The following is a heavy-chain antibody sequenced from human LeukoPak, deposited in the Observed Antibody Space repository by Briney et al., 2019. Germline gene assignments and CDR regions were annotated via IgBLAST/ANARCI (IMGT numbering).Heavy chain of an antibody. J-gene: IGHJ4*02. CDR1: GFTFSSYA. Sequence: GGSLRLSCAASGFTFSSYAMHWVRQAPGKGLEWGAVISYDGSNKYYADSVKGRFTISRDNSKNTLHLQMNSLRAEDTAVSYCARAQRHYLDYWGQGTLVTVSS. CDR2: ISYDGSNK. CDR3: ARAQRHYLDY. V-gene: IGHV3-30*04.